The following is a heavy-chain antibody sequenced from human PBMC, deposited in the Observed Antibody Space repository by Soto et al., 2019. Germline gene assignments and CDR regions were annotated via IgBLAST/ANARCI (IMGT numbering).Heavy chain of an antibody. V-gene: IGHV3-33*03. CDR1: GFIFSEYG. CDR2: IYYDGSNE. Sequence: QVQLVESGGAVVQPGRSLRLSCGASGFIFSEYGLHWVRQAPGKGLEWVAVIYYDGSNEHYSESVRGRFTISRDNSKNMLYLEMNSLRAEDTAIYYCAGWWNDEEWVETMDVWGQGTTVTVCS. CDR3: AGWWNDEEWVETMDV. J-gene: IGHJ6*01. D-gene: IGHD1-1*01.